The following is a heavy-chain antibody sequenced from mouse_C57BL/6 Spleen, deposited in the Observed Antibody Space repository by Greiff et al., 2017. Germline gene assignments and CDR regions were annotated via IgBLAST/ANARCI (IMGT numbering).Heavy chain of an antibody. V-gene: IGHV1-80*01. J-gene: IGHJ4*01. CDR3: ARFLYYYGSNYYYAMDY. CDR1: GYAFSSYW. CDR2: IYPGDGDT. D-gene: IGHD1-1*01. Sequence: LQESGAELVKPGASVKISCKASGYAFSSYWMNWVKQRPGKCLEWIGQIYPGDGDTNYNGKFKGKATLTADKSSSTAYMQRSSLTSEDSAVYFCARFLYYYGSNYYYAMDYWGQGTSVTVSS.